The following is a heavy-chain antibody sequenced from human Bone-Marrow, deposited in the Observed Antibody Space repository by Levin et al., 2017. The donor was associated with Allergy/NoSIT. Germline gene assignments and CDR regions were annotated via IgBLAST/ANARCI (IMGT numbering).Heavy chain of an antibody. CDR1: GFTVSSNY. V-gene: IGHV3-53*01. CDR3: ARGWFGELLSH. CDR2: IYSGGST. Sequence: SCAASGFTVSSNYMSWVRQAPGKGPAWVSVIYSGGSTYYADSVKGRFTISRDNSKNTLYLQMNSLRAEDTAVYYCARGWFGELLSHWGQGTLVTVSS. D-gene: IGHD3-10*01. J-gene: IGHJ4*02.